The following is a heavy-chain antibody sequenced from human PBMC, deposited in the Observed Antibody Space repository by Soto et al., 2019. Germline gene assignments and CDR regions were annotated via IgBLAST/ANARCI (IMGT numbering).Heavy chain of an antibody. Sequence: ASVKETCKTTGYSYPDYKLHWVRQAPGQGLEWMGWVDPNGGGSNSAQKFQGSVTMTWDTSITTAYLDLTRLTTNDTATYFCATWVDYGDFEGFDFWG. CDR2: VDPNGGGS. J-gene: IGHJ4*01. D-gene: IGHD4-17*01. CDR1: GYSYPDYK. CDR3: ATWVDYGDFEGFDF. V-gene: IGHV1-2*04.